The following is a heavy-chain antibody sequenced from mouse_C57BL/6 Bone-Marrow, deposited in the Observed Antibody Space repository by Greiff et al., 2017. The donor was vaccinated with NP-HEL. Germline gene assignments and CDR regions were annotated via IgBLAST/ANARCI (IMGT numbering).Heavy chain of an antibody. J-gene: IGHJ1*03. CDR3: APYDGYYDWYFDV. Sequence: QVQLKQPGAELVKPGASVKLSCKASGYTFTSYWMHWVKQRPGQGLEWIGMIHPNSGSTNYNEKFKSKATLTVDKSSSTAYMQLSSLTSEDSAVYYCAPYDGYYDWYFDVWGTGTTVTVSS. D-gene: IGHD2-3*01. V-gene: IGHV1-64*01. CDR2: IHPNSGST. CDR1: GYTFTSYW.